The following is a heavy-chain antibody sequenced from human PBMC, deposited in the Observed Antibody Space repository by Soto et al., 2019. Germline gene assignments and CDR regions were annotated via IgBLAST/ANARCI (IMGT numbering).Heavy chain of an antibody. V-gene: IGHV4-39*01. CDR1: GGSISSSSYY. D-gene: IGHD5-12*01. CDR2: IYYSGST. J-gene: IGHJ4*02. CDR3: ARLGSGYDSLHPGY. Sequence: SETLSLTCTVSGGSISSSSYYWGWIRQPPGKGLEWIGSIYYSGSTYYNPSLKSRVTISVDTSKNQFSLKLSSVTAADTAVYYCARLGSGYDSLHPGYWGQGTLVTVSS.